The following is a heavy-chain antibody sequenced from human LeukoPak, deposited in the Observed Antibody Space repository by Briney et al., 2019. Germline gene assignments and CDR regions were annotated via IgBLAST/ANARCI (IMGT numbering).Heavy chain of an antibody. V-gene: IGHV1-8*01. CDR1: GYTFTSYD. CDR2: MNPNSGNT. CDR3: ASAQRYCAGTSCYAPVAY. Sequence: ASVKVSCKASGYTFTSYDINWVRQATGQGLEWMGWMNPNSGNTDYAPKFQGRVTMTRNTSITTAYMELSSLRSEDTAVYYCASAQRYCAGTSCYAPVAYWGQGTLVTVSS. D-gene: IGHD2-2*01. J-gene: IGHJ4*02.